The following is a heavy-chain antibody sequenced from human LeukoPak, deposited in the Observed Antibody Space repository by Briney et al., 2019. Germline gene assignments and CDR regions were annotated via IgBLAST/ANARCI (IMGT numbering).Heavy chain of an antibody. Sequence: GGSLRLSCAASGFTFSSYAMSWVRQAPGEGLEWVSGISGSDRSTYYADSVKGRFTISRDNSKNTLYLQMNSLRAEDTAVYYCAKEYGDYGANDAFDIWGQGTMVTVSS. J-gene: IGHJ3*02. D-gene: IGHD4-17*01. CDR2: ISGSDRST. CDR1: GFTFSSYA. V-gene: IGHV3-23*01. CDR3: AKEYGDYGANDAFDI.